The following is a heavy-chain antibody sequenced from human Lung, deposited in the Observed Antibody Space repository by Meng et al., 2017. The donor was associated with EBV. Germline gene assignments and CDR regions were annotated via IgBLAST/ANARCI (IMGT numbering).Heavy chain of an antibody. J-gene: IGHJ5*02. CDR2: IYDSGST. D-gene: IGHD6-6*01. Sequence: QVLELGLVMVKPVKPLAHNCIVSGGTVRRCGYYWSWTRQHAAKGVEWIGYIYDSGSTYYNPSLKSLVTISVDKSKNQFTLKLSFVTDAVIGVYYCVRVVAGRYNWFDPWGQGTLVTVSS. CDR1: GGTVRRCGYY. V-gene: IGHV4-31*01. CDR3: VRVVAGRYNWFDP.